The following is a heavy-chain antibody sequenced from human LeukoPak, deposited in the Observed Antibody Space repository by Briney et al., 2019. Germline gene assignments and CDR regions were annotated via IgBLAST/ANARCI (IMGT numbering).Heavy chain of an antibody. J-gene: IGHJ4*02. CDR3: ARSSSGWTIDY. Sequence: SETLSLTCTVSGGSISSYYWSWIRQPPGKGLEWIGYIYYSGSTNYNPSIKSRVTISVDTSKSQFSLKLSSVTAADTAVYYCARSSSGWTIDYWGQGTLVTVSS. CDR1: GGSISSYY. V-gene: IGHV4-59*01. D-gene: IGHD6-19*01. CDR2: IYYSGST.